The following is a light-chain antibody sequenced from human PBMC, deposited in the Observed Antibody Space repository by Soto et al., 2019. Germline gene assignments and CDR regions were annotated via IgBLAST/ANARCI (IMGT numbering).Light chain of an antibody. CDR2: ATS. Sequence: EIVLTQSPGTLSLSPGERATLSCRASQSVSSSYLAWYQQKPGQAPRLLIYATSNRASGVPDRFSGSGSGTDFSLTISSLEPEDFAVYYCQQRRTFGQGTKVDIK. V-gene: IGKV3D-20*02. J-gene: IGKJ1*01. CDR3: QQRRT. CDR1: QSVSSSY.